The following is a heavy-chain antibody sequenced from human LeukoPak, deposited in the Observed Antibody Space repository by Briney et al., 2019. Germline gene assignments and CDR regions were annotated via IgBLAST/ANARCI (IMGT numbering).Heavy chain of an antibody. Sequence: TSETLSLTCTVSGYSISSGYYWGWIRQPPGKGLEWIGSIYHSGSTYYNPSLKSRVTMSVDTSKNQFSLKLSSVTAADTAVYYCARYRNYYYYMDVWGKGTTVTISS. D-gene: IGHD3-16*02. V-gene: IGHV4-38-2*02. J-gene: IGHJ6*03. CDR3: ARYRNYYYYMDV. CDR1: GYSISSGYY. CDR2: IYHSGST.